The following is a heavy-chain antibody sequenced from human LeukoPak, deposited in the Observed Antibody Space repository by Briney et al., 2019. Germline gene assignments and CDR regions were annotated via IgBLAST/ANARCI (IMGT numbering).Heavy chain of an antibody. CDR3: ARTRGTHISMAYLDS. V-gene: IGHV1-2*02. CDR1: GYTFTGNF. Sequence: ASVKVSCKTSGYTFTGNFMHWVRQAPGQGPEWMGWINPNNGDTNYAQKFQGRVTMTRVTSITTAYMELSSLRSDDTAVYYCARTRGTHISMAYLDSWGQGALVTVSS. D-gene: IGHD2/OR15-2a*01. J-gene: IGHJ4*02. CDR2: INPNNGDT.